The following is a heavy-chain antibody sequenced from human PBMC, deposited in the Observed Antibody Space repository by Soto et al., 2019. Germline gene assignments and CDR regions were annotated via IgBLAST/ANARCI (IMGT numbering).Heavy chain of an antibody. D-gene: IGHD2-8*02. CDR3: ARGDYVLVYAFDI. Sequence: PGGSLRLSCAASGFTFSSYWMSWVRQAPGKGLEWVANIKQDGSEKYYVDSVKGRFTISRDNAKNSLYLQMNSLRAEDTAVYYCARGDYVLVYAFDIWGQGTMVTVSS. CDR2: IKQDGSEK. CDR1: GFTFSSYW. J-gene: IGHJ3*02. V-gene: IGHV3-7*05.